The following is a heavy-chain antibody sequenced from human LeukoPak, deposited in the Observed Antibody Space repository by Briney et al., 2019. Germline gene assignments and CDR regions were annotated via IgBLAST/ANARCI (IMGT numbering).Heavy chain of an antibody. CDR1: GGSFSGYY. CDR2: INHSGST. Sequence: SETLSLTCAVYGGSFSGYYWSWIRQPPGKGLEWIGEINHSGSTNYNPSLRSRVTISVDTSKNQFSLKLGSVTAADTAVYYCARGLTGEHYFDYWGQGTLVTVSS. CDR3: ARGLTGEHYFDY. D-gene: IGHD7-27*01. J-gene: IGHJ4*02. V-gene: IGHV4-34*01.